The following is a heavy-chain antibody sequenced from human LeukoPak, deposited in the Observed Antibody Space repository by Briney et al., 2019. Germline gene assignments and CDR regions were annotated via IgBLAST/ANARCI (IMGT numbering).Heavy chain of an antibody. D-gene: IGHD6-19*01. J-gene: IGHJ4*02. V-gene: IGHV3-21*01. Sequence: GGSLRLSCAASGFTFSSYSMNWVRQAPGKGLEWVSSISSSSSYIYYADSVKGRFTISRDNAKNSLYLQMSSLRAEDTAVYYCARWRAGIAVAVDYWGQGTLVTVSS. CDR1: GFTFSSYS. CDR3: ARWRAGIAVAVDY. CDR2: ISSSSSYI.